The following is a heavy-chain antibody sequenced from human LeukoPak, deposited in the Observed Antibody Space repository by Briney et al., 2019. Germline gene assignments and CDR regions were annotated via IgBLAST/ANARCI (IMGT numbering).Heavy chain of an antibody. CDR1: GGSISSYY. Sequence: SETLSLTCTVSGGSISSYYWSWIRQPPGKGLEWIGSIYYSGSTYYNPSLKSRVTISVDTSKNQFSLKLSSVTAADTAVYYCARQGGYGSSFDYWGQGTLVTVSS. D-gene: IGHD3-10*01. CDR2: IYYSGST. V-gene: IGHV4-39*01. J-gene: IGHJ4*02. CDR3: ARQGGYGSSFDY.